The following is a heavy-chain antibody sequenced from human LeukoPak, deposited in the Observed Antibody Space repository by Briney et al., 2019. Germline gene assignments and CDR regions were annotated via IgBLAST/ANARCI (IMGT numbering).Heavy chain of an antibody. V-gene: IGHV3-7*01. CDR3: AREIGGPSGY. J-gene: IGHJ4*02. CDR2: IKQDGSEK. Sequence: PGGSLRLSCAASGFTFSAYWMHWVRQAPGKELEWVANIKQDGSEKYYVDSVKGRFTISRDNAKNSLYLQMNSVRAEDTAVYYCAREIGGPSGYWGQGTLVTVSS. CDR1: GFTFSAYW. D-gene: IGHD3-10*01.